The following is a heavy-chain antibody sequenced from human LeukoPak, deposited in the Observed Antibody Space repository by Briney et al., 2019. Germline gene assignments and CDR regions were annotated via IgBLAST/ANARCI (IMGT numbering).Heavy chain of an antibody. Sequence: PSETLSLTCTVSGGSISSSSYYWGWIRQPPGKGLEWIGSIYYSGSTYYNPSLKSRVTISVDTSKNQFSLKLSSVTAADTAVYYCARASGWYSYYYYGMDVWGQGTTVTVSS. D-gene: IGHD6-19*01. CDR1: GGSISSSSYY. CDR3: ARASGWYSYYYYGMDV. V-gene: IGHV4-39*07. J-gene: IGHJ6*02. CDR2: IYYSGST.